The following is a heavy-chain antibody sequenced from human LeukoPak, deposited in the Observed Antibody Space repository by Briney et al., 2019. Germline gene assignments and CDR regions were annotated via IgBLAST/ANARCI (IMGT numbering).Heavy chain of an antibody. D-gene: IGHD2-2*01. CDR3: AREYCSSTSCFFPRYYYYYMDV. J-gene: IGHJ6*03. CDR2: ISAYNGNT. CDR1: GYTFTSYG. V-gene: IGHV1-18*01. Sequence: ASVKVSCKASGYTFTSYGISWVRQAPGQGLEWMGWISAYNGNTNYAQKLQGRVTMTTDTSTRTAYMELRSLRSDDTAVYYCAREYCSSTSCFFPRYYYYYMDVWGKGTTVTVSS.